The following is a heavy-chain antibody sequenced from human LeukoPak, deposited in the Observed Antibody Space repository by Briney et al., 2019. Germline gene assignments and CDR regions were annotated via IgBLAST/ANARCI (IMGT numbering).Heavy chain of an antibody. D-gene: IGHD2-2*01. CDR1: GGSISSHY. CDR2: HYTSGST. J-gene: IGHJ4*02. Sequence: PSETLSLTCSVSGGSISSHYRSWIRQPAGKGLEWIGRHYTSGSTNYNPSLKSRVTMSVDTSKNQFSLRLSSVTAADTAVYYCARGHCSTSSCYSFDYWGQGTLVTVSS. V-gene: IGHV4-4*07. CDR3: ARGHCSTSSCYSFDY.